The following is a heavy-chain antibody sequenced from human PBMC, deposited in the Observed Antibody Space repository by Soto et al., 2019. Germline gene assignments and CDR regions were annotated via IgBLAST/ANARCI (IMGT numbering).Heavy chain of an antibody. CDR2: IYHSGST. J-gene: IGHJ6*02. D-gene: IGHD3-22*01. CDR1: GGYISSSNW. V-gene: IGHV4-4*02. CDR3: ARSPDSSGYYPRWYYYGMDV. Sequence: PSETLSLTCAVSGGYISSSNWWSWVRQPPGKGLEWIGEIYHSGSTNYNPSLKSRVTISVDKSKNQFSLKLSSVTAADTAVYYCARSPDSSGYYPRWYYYGMDVWGQGTTVTVSS.